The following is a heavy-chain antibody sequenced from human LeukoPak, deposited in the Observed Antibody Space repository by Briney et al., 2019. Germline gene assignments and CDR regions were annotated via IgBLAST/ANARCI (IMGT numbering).Heavy chain of an antibody. J-gene: IGHJ4*02. CDR3: ARARRYGGSLDY. Sequence: ASVKVSCKTSGGTFSTYAISWVRQAPGQGLEWMGGIIPIFGTSNYAQKFQGRVTITADESTSTAYMELSSLRSEDTAVYYCARARRYGGSLDYWGQGTLVTVSS. CDR2: IIPIFGTS. V-gene: IGHV1-69*13. D-gene: IGHD1-26*01. CDR1: GGTFSTYA.